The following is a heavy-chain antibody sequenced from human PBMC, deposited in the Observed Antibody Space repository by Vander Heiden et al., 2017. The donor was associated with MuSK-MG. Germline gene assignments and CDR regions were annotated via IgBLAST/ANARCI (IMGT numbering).Heavy chain of an antibody. J-gene: IGHJ4*02. D-gene: IGHD3-3*01. Sequence: QVQLFESGGGVVQPGRSLSIACAASGFTVSSCAMHWVRQAPGKGLEWVAGILYDGSNKYYADSVKGRFTISRDNSKNTLYLQMNSLRAEDTAVYYCARGSPYYDFWSGYYMGYWGQGTLVTVSA. CDR3: ARGSPYYDFWSGYYMGY. CDR2: ILYDGSNK. V-gene: IGHV3-30-3*01. CDR1: GFTVSSCA.